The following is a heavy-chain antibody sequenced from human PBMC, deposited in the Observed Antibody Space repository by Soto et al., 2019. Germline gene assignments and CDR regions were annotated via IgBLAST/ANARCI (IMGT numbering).Heavy chain of an antibody. D-gene: IGHD2-15*01. CDR2: ISGSGGST. CDR3: AKDTSGSEDAFDI. J-gene: IGHJ3*02. Sequence: LSLTCAASGFTFSSYAMSWVRQAPGKGLEWVSAISGSGGSTYYADSVKGRFTISRDNSKNTLYLQMNSLRAEDTAVYYCAKDTSGSEDAFDIWGQGTMVTVSS. CDR1: GFTFSSYA. V-gene: IGHV3-23*01.